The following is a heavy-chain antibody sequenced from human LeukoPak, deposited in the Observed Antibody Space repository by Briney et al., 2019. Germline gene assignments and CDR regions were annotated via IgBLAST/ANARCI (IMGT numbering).Heavy chain of an antibody. D-gene: IGHD3-22*01. CDR3: ARGPNAYYYDSSGYYYAEY. Sequence: SETLSLTCTVSGGSISSYYWSWIRQPPGKGLEWIGYIDYCGSTNYNPYLKSRATISVDTSKNQFSLKLSSVTAADTAVYYCARGPNAYYYDSSGYYYAEYWGQGTLVTVSS. CDR1: GGSISSYY. V-gene: IGHV4-59*01. J-gene: IGHJ4*02. CDR2: IDYCGST.